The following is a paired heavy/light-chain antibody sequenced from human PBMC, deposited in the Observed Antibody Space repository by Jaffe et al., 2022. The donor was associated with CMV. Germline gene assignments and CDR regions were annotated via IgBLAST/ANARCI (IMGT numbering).Light chain of an antibody. V-gene: IGLV3-19*01. Sequence: SSELTQDPAVSVALGQTVRITCQGDSLRGYYASWYQQKPGQAPVLVIYGENNRPSGIPDRFSGSSSGNTASLTITGAQAEDEADYYCNSRDSSGNHLRAVFGGGTQLTVL. J-gene: IGLJ7*01. CDR1: SLRGYY. CDR3: NSRDSSGNHLRAV. CDR2: GEN.
Heavy chain of an antibody. CDR3: ARGQRGSYVYYYYYYMDV. CDR1: GGSFSGYY. V-gene: IGHV4-34*01. Sequence: QLQLQQWGAGLLKPSETLSLTCAVYGGSFSGYYWSWIRQPPGKGLEWIGEINHSGSTNYNPSLKSRVTISIHTSKNQFSLKLSSVTAADTAVYYCARGQRGSYVYYYYYYMDVWGKGTTVTVSS. CDR2: INHSGST. D-gene: IGHD1-26*01. J-gene: IGHJ6*03.